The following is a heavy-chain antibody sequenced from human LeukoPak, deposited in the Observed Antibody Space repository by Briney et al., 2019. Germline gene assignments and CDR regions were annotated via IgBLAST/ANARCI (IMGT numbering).Heavy chain of an antibody. CDR2: MSGVDATT. Sequence: GGSLRLSCTASGFSFSTDAMSWVRQAPGKGLEWVSSMSGVDATTYYADSVKGRFTISRDNSKNTLYLQMNSLRAEDTAVYYCAKEKLGYCSGGSCRDAFDIWGQGTMVTVSS. CDR3: AKEKLGYCSGGSCRDAFDI. J-gene: IGHJ3*02. D-gene: IGHD2-15*01. V-gene: IGHV3-23*01. CDR1: GFSFSTDA.